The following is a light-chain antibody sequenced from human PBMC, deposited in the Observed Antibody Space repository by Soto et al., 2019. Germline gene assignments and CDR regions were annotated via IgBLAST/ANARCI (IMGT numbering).Light chain of an antibody. CDR3: HQYYKLPLT. CDR1: QSAISN. CDR2: DAS. J-gene: IGKJ4*01. Sequence: EIVITQSPATLSVSPGERVTLSCRASQSAISNLAWYQQKPGQTPRLLIYDASTRATDIPARFSGSGSGTDFTLTISSLLSEDFAVYYCHQYYKLPLTFGGGTKVDIK. V-gene: IGKV3-15*01.